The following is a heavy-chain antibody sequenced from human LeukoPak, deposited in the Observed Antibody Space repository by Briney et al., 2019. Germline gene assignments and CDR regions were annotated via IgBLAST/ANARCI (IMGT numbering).Heavy chain of an antibody. V-gene: IGHV3-21*01. D-gene: IGHD7-27*01. CDR2: ISSSSSYI. Sequence: GGSLRLSCAASGFTFSSYSMNWVRQAPGKGLEWVSSISSSSSYIYYADSVKGRFTISRDNAKNSLYLQMNSLRAEDTAVYYCARALTGYHDAFDIWDQGTMVTVSS. CDR1: GFTFSSYS. CDR3: ARALTGYHDAFDI. J-gene: IGHJ3*02.